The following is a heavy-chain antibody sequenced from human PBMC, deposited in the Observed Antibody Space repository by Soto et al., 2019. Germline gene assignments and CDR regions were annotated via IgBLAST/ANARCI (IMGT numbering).Heavy chain of an antibody. CDR1: GYTLTSYA. D-gene: IGHD2-21*01. V-gene: IGHV1-3*01. Sequence: EASVKVSCKASGYTLTSYAMHWVRQAPGQRLEWMGWINAGNGNTKYSQKFQGRVTITRDTSASTAYMELSSLRSEDTAVYYCARPAYCGGDCYSGYYMDVWGKGTTVTVSS. CDR3: ARPAYCGGDCYSGYYMDV. CDR2: INAGNGNT. J-gene: IGHJ6*03.